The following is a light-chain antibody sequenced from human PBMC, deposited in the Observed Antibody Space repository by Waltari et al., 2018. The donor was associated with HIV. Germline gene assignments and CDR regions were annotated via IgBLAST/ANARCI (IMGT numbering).Light chain of an antibody. CDR1: QSVSNNY. CDR3: QQYGASVT. Sequence: EIVLTQSPGTLSLSPGVSVTLSCRASQSVSNNYLAWYKHKPGQAPRLLIYGAASRASGIPDRFSGSGSETDFTLTISRLEPEDVALYYCQQYGASVTFGQGTKLAI. V-gene: IGKV3-20*01. CDR2: GAA. J-gene: IGKJ2*01.